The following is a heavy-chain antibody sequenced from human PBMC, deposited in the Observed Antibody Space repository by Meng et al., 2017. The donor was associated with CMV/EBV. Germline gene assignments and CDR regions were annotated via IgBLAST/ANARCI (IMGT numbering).Heavy chain of an antibody. Sequence: QGQLQQWGAGLLKPSETLSLTCAVYGVSCSGYYWSWIRQPPGKGLEWIGEINHSGSTNYNPSLKSRVTISVDTSKNQFSLKLSSVTAADTAVYYCARVWDSGWDYWGQGTLVTVSS. CDR2: INHSGST. CDR1: GVSCSGYY. V-gene: IGHV4-34*01. J-gene: IGHJ4*02. D-gene: IGHD3-22*01. CDR3: ARVWDSGWDY.